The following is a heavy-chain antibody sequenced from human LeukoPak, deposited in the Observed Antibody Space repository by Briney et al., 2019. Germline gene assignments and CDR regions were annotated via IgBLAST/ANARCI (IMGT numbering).Heavy chain of an antibody. CDR1: GFTFSSYW. CDR3: ARVWDTVTTGVGWFDP. CDR2: IKQDGSEK. D-gene: IGHD4-17*01. J-gene: IGHJ5*02. Sequence: GGSLRLSCAASGFTFSSYWMSWVRQAPGKGLEWVANIKQDGSEKYYVDSVKGRFTISRDNAKNSLYLQMNSLRAEDTAVYYCARVWDTVTTGVGWFDPWGQGTLVTASS. V-gene: IGHV3-7*01.